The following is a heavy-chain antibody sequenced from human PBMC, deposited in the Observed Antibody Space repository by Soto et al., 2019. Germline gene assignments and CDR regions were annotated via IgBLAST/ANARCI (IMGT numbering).Heavy chain of an antibody. D-gene: IGHD4-4*01. CDR2: IQSDGSST. Sequence: EVQLVESGGGLVQPGGALRLSCAASGFTFNNYWMHWVRQVPGKGLVWVSRIQSDGSSTGYADSVKGRFTISRDNAKNPVYLQMNSLRVEDSAVYYCARGGNPDYWGQGTLVTVSP. CDR1: GFTFNNYW. V-gene: IGHV3-74*01. J-gene: IGHJ4*02. CDR3: ARGGNPDY.